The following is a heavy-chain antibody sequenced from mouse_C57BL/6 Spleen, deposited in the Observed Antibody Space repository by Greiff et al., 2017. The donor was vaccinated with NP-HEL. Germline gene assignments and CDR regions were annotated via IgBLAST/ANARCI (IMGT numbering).Heavy chain of an antibody. Sequence: EVQLQQSGPELVKPGASVKISCKASGYTFTDYYMNWVKQSHGKSLEWIGDINPNNGGTSYNQKFKGKATLTVDKSSSTAYMELRSLTSEDSAVYYCARRERTAQALAYWGQGTLVTVSA. V-gene: IGHV1-26*01. D-gene: IGHD3-2*02. J-gene: IGHJ3*01. CDR2: INPNNGGT. CDR3: ARRERTAQALAY. CDR1: GYTFTDYY.